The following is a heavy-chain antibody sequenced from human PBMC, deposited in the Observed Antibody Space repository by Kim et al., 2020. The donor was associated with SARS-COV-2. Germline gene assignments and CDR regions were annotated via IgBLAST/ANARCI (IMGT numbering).Heavy chain of an antibody. CDR2: IKQDGSEK. CDR3: ARALIVVVVAATEGWVWFDP. Sequence: GGSLRLSCAASGFTFSSYWMSWVRQAPGKGLEWVANIKQDGSEKYYVDSVKGRFTISRDNAKNSLYLQMNSLRAEDTAVYYCARALIVVVVAATEGWVWFDPWGQGTLVTVSS. D-gene: IGHD2-15*01. J-gene: IGHJ5*02. V-gene: IGHV3-7*01. CDR1: GFTFSSYW.